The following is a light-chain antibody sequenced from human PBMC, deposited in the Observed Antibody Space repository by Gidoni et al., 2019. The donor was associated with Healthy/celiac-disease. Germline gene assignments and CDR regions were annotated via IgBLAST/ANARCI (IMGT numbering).Light chain of an antibody. J-gene: IGKJ5*01. CDR2: GAS. Sequence: DIVFTQSPGTLSLSPGERATLSCRASQSVSSSYLAWYQQKPGKAPRLLIYGASSRDSGIPDRFSGSGSGTDFTLTISRLEPEDFAVYYCQQYGSSSITFGQGTRLEIK. CDR3: QQYGSSSIT. CDR1: QSVSSSY. V-gene: IGKV3-20*01.